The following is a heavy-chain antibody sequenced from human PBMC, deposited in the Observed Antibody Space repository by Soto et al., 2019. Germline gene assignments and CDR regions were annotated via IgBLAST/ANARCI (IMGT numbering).Heavy chain of an antibody. CDR2: IETSGNT. D-gene: IGHD6-19*01. CDR3: ANDPGGWVLDS. Sequence: GGSLRLSCAASGFTFNNYDIHWFRQVTGKGLEWVSLIETSGNTHYSDSVKGRFTISRENAKSSAYLQMNSLRVEDTAVYYCANDPGGWVLDSWAQGTLVTVSS. J-gene: IGHJ5*01. V-gene: IGHV3-13*01. CDR1: GFTFNNYD.